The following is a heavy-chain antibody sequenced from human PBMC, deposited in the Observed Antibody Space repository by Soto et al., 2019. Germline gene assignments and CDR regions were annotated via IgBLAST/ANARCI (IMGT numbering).Heavy chain of an antibody. CDR3: ATRELHDAFNI. Sequence: ASVKVSCKASGYTFLSYGVSWGRQAPGQGLEWMGWISAYNGNTNYAQKLQGRVTMTTDTSTSTAYMELRSLTSDDTAIYYCATRELHDAFNIWGQGTMVTVSS. CDR1: GYTFLSYG. D-gene: IGHD1-26*01. V-gene: IGHV1-18*01. CDR2: ISAYNGNT. J-gene: IGHJ3*02.